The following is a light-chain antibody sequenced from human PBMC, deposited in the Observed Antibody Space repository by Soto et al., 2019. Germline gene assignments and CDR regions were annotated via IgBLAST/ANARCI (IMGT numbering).Light chain of an antibody. CDR2: GAS. Sequence: DIVLTQSPATLSLSPGERATLTCRASQSVSSFLAWYQQKPGQAPRLLIYGASNRATGIPARFSGSGSGTDYTLTISSLEAEDFAVYYCQHRDNWSYIFGQGTKV. J-gene: IGKJ2*01. CDR3: QHRDNWSYI. CDR1: QSVSSF. V-gene: IGKV3-11*01.